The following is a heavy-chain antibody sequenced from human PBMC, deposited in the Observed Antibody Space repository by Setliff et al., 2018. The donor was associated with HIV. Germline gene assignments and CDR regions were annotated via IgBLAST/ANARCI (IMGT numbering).Heavy chain of an antibody. D-gene: IGHD3-9*01. CDR3: ARPFDWGSSHPLGY. CDR2: IYYSGNT. Sequence: SETLSLTCTVSGGSSSSSSFYWGWIRQPPGKGLEWIGSIYYSGNTYYNPSLKSRVTISVDTSKNQFSLKLNSVTAADTAVYYCARPFDWGSSHPLGYWSQGTLVTVSS. CDR1: GGSSSSSSFY. V-gene: IGHV4-39*01. J-gene: IGHJ4*02.